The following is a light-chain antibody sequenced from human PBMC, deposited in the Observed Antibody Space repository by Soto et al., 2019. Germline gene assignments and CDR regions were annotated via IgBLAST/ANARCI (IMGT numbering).Light chain of an antibody. Sequence: QSVLTQPPSVSGAPGQRVTISCTGSSSNIGAGYEVHWFQQPPGTAPKLLIYGNTNRPSGVPDRFSGSKSDTSASLAITGLQPEDEADYYCQSYDSSLSVLYVFGTGTKVTVL. J-gene: IGLJ1*01. CDR3: QSYDSSLSVLYV. CDR1: SSNIGAGYE. V-gene: IGLV1-40*01. CDR2: GNT.